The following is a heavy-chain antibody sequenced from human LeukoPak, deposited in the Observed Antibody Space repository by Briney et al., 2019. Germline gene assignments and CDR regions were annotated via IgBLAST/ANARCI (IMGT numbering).Heavy chain of an antibody. V-gene: IGHV4-39*07. Sequence: PSETMSLACIVYGGSISTNTYYWGWILLPPGKGLEWIGEIHHRGTTYYNPSLRSRVTISVDTSKNQISLRLTSVTAADTAVYYCARVTYNGYQHFDYWGQGNLVTVS. CDR2: IHHRGTT. CDR1: GGSISTNTYY. D-gene: IGHD3-10*01. CDR3: ARVTYNGYQHFDY. J-gene: IGHJ4*02.